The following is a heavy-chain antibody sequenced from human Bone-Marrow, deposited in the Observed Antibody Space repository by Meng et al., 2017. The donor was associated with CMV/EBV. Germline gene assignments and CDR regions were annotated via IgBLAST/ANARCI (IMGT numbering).Heavy chain of an antibody. V-gene: IGHV1-2*02. CDR3: ARDGLEQISSPEITIFGVVSER. Sequence: ASVKVSCKASGYTFTGYYMHWVRQAPGQGLEWMGWINPNSGGTNYAQKFQGRVTMIRDTSISTAYMELSRLRSDDTAVYYCARDGLEQISSPEITIFGVVSERWGQGTLVTVSS. J-gene: IGHJ4*02. D-gene: IGHD3-3*01. CDR1: GYTFTGYY. CDR2: INPNSGGT.